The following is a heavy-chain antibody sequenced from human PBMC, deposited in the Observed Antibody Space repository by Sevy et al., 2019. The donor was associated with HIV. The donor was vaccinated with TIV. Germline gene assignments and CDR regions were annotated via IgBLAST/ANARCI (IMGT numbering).Heavy chain of an antibody. CDR3: ARIVVVTAISPRKREWYFDL. Sequence: GESLKISCKGSGYSFTSYWIGWVRQMPGKGLEWMGIIYPGDSDTRDSPSFQGQVTISADKSISTAYLQWSSLKASDTAMYYCARIVVVTAISPRKREWYFDLWGRGTLVTVSS. V-gene: IGHV5-51*01. J-gene: IGHJ2*01. CDR2: IYPGDSDT. CDR1: GYSFTSYW. D-gene: IGHD2-21*02.